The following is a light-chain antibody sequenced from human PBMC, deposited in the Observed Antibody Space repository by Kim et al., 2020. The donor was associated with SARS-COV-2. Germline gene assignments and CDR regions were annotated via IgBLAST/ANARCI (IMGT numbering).Light chain of an antibody. CDR2: GVS. CDR3: QQFDTSLWT. J-gene: IGKJ1*01. Sequence: SLSPGERATLSCRASQSVSSNLGWYQQKPGQVPRLLIYGVSNRAAGIPDRFSGSGSGTDFTLTISRLEPEDFAVYYCQQFDTSLWTFGQGTKLEI. CDR1: QSVSSN. V-gene: IGKV3-20*01.